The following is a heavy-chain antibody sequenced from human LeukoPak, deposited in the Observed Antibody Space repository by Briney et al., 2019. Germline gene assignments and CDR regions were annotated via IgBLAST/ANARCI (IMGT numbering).Heavy chain of an antibody. CDR2: IIPIFGTA. CDR3: ARRIAAAGSGWFDP. J-gene: IGHJ5*02. Sequence: GSSVKVSCKASRGTFISYAISWVRQAPGQGLEWMGGIIPIFGTANYAQKLQGRVTMTTDTSTSTAYMELRSLRSDDTAVYYCARRIAAAGSGWFDPWGQGTLVTVSS. V-gene: IGHV1-69*05. D-gene: IGHD6-13*01. CDR1: RGTFISYA.